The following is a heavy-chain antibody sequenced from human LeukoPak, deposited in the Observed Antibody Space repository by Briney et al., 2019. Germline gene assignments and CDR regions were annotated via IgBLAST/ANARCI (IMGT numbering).Heavy chain of an antibody. J-gene: IGHJ5*02. V-gene: IGHV3-23*01. CDR2: ISGRCVST. D-gene: IGHD4-17*01. CDR3: ARVPDYGDYFWFDP. CDR1: GFTLSNYA. Sequence: GGSLRLSCVASGFTLSNYAMSWFRQAPGKGLEWVSAISGRCVSTYYADSVKGRFTISRDNSKNTVYLQMNSLRAEDTAVYYCARVPDYGDYFWFDPWGQGTLVTVSS.